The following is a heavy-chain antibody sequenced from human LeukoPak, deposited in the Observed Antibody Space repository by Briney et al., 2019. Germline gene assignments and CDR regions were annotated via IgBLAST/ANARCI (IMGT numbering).Heavy chain of an antibody. V-gene: IGHV3-21*01. CDR1: GVTFSSYS. J-gene: IGHJ4*02. Sequence: PGGSLRLSCAASGVTFSSYSINWVRQAPGKGLEWVSSISSSSSYIYYADSVKGRFTISRDNAKNSLYLQMNSLRAEDTAVYYCARSEGAARTPFDYWGQGTLVTVSS. D-gene: IGHD6-6*01. CDR2: ISSSSSYI. CDR3: ARSEGAARTPFDY.